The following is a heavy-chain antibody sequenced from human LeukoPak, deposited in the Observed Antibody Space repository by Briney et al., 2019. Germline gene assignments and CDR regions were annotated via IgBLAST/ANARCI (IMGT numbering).Heavy chain of an antibody. J-gene: IGHJ4*02. CDR2: INDVGNT. CDR3: ATRRAYRSPVGY. CDR1: GGSFSGNY. Sequence: PSETLSLTCAVSGGSFSGNYGSWIRQPPGKGLEWLGEINDVGNTNYAPSLKSLITISVDTSKTQFSLNLISVTAADTAIYYCATRRAYRSPVGYWGQGTLVTVSS. D-gene: IGHD5-18*01. V-gene: IGHV4-34*01.